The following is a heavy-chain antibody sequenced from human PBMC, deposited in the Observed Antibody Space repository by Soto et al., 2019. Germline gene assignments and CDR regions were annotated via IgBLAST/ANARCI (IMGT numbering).Heavy chain of an antibody. CDR3: AALWFGELAFNY. J-gene: IGHJ4*01. V-gene: IGHV4-38-2*02. CDR2: VYHNGIM. CDR1: GYSIRSGYY. Sequence: ASETLSLTCSVSGYSIRSGYYWGWVRQAPGKGLEWLGSVYHNGIMFHNPSFQSRVTISVDTSKNQFSLNLRSVTAADTAVYYCAALWFGELAFNYWGHGILVTVSS. D-gene: IGHD3-10*01.